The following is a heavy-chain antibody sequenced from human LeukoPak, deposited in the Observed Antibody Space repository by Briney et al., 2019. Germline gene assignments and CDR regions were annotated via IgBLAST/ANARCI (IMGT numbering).Heavy chain of an antibody. V-gene: IGHV3-7*01. CDR1: GFIFSSYE. CDR2: IKQDGSEK. CDR3: ARDSSSWYRYYYYYYGMDV. D-gene: IGHD6-13*01. J-gene: IGHJ6*02. Sequence: PGGSLRLSCAASGFIFSSYEMNWVRQAPGKGLEWVANIKQDGSEKYYVDSVKGRFTIYRDNAKNSLYLQMNSLRAEDTAVYYCARDSSSWYRYYYYYYGMDVWGQGTTVTVSS.